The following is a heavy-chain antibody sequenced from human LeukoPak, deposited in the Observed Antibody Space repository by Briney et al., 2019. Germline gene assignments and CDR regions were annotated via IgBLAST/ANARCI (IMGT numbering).Heavy chain of an antibody. V-gene: IGHV4-34*01. CDR2: INHSGST. CDR1: GGSFSGYY. Sequence: SETLSLTCAVYGGSFSGYYWSWIRQPPGKGLEWIGEINHSGSTNYNPSLKSRVTISVDTSKNQFSLKLSSVTAADTAVYYCARGRVWRSGYGYYYYYMDVWGKGTTVTVSS. D-gene: IGHD3-3*01. CDR3: ARGRVWRSGYGYYYYYMDV. J-gene: IGHJ6*03.